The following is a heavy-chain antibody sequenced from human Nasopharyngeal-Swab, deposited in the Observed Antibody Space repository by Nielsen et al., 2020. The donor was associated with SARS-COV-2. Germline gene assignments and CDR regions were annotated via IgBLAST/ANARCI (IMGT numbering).Heavy chain of an antibody. CDR2: ISGSGVAT. J-gene: IGHJ4*02. D-gene: IGHD3-3*01. Sequence: GESLKISCAASGFIFSNNAMTWVRQAPGKGLEWVSTISGSGVATYYADPVKGRFTISRDNSKNTLHLQMNSLRVEDTAVYYCARDNDFWSAPLSNWGQGTLVTVSS. V-gene: IGHV3-23*01. CDR1: GFIFSNNA. CDR3: ARDNDFWSAPLSN.